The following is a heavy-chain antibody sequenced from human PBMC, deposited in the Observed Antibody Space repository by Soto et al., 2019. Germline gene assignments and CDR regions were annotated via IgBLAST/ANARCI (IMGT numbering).Heavy chain of an antibody. CDR2: IYPSDSYT. J-gene: IGHJ3*01. D-gene: IGHD4-17*01. V-gene: IGHV5-10-1*01. CDR1: GYRFNSYW. Sequence: GESLKISCKASGYRFNSYWIAWVRQTPGKGLEWMGMIYPSDSYTNYSPSFQGHVTISADKSISTAYLQWSSLKASDTAMYYCARRLTTVVTKFAFDFWGQGTMVTVSS. CDR3: ARRLTTVVTKFAFDF.